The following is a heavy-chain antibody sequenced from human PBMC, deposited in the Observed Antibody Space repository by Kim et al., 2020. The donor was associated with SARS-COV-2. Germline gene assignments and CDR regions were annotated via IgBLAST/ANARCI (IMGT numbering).Heavy chain of an antibody. J-gene: IGHJ6*02. Sequence: YANSGKGRFTISRDNSKNTLYLQMNSLRAEDTAVYYCAKDRRGSYGMDVWGQGTTVTVSS. CDR3: AKDRRGSYGMDV. D-gene: IGHD3-16*01. V-gene: IGHV3-23*01.